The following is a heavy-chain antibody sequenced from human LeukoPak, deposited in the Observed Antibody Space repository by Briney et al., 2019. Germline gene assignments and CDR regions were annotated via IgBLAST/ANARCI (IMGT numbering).Heavy chain of an antibody. J-gene: IGHJ4*02. Sequence: AGGSLRLSCAASGFTVNSNYMSWVRQAPGKGLERVPIIYKDGRTYYADSVKGRFTISRDNSRNMLYLQMNSLRAEDTAVYYCARDVNSYAHCGHWGQGTLVTVSS. CDR1: GFTVNSNY. D-gene: IGHD5-18*01. CDR3: ARDVNSYAHCGH. V-gene: IGHV3-53*01. CDR2: IYKDGRT.